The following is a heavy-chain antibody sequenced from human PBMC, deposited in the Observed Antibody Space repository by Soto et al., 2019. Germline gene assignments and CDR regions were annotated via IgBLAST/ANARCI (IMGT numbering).Heavy chain of an antibody. CDR3: ARGPRAALHDS. CDR1: GGSISGDY. J-gene: IGHJ4*02. V-gene: IGHV4-59*01. CDR2: IYYSGSV. Sequence: QVQLQESGPGLVKPSETLSLTCAVSGGSISGDYWSWIRQPPGKGLVWIGYIYYSGSVTYNPSLRGRVTITRDTAKNQFSLKLSSVTAADTAVYFCARGPRAALHDSWGQGTLVAVSS. D-gene: IGHD6-6*01.